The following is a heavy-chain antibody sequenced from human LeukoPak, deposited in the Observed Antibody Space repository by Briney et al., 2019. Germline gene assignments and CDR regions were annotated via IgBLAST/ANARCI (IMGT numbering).Heavy chain of an antibody. CDR2: MNPNSGNT. D-gene: IGHD2-2*01. CDR1: GYTFTSYD. CDR3: ATWRYCSSTSCYSLSPYYYYYGVDV. Sequence: ASVKVSCKASGYTFTSYDINWVRQATGQGLEWMGWMNPNSGNTGYAQKFQGRVTMTRNTSISTAYMELSSLRSEDTAVYYCATWRYCSSTSCYSLSPYYYYYGVDVWGQGTTVTVSS. J-gene: IGHJ6*02. V-gene: IGHV1-8*01.